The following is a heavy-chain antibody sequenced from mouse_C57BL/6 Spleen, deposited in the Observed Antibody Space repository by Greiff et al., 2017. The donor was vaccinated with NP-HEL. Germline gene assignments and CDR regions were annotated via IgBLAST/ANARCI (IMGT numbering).Heavy chain of an antibody. CDR3: ARSSSYWFAY. CDR1: GYAFSSSW. CDR2: IYPGDGDT. Sequence: QVQLQQSGPELVKPGASVKISCKASGYAFSSSWMNWVKQRPGKGLEWIGRIYPGDGDTKYNGKFKGKATLTADKYSSTAYMQISSLTSEDSAVYFCARSSSYWFAYWGQGTLVTVSA. D-gene: IGHD1-1*01. J-gene: IGHJ3*01. V-gene: IGHV1-82*01.